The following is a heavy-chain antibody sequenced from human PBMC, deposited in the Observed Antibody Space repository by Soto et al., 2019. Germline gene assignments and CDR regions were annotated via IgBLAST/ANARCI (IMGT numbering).Heavy chain of an antibody. CDR1: GYSFTSYW. J-gene: IGHJ4*02. D-gene: IGHD1-26*01. CDR2: IDPSDSYT. CDR3: ARGVPRSRLFDY. Sequence: GESRKISCKGSGYSFTSYWISWVRQMPGKGLEWMGRIDPSDSYTNYSPSFQGHVTISADKSISTAYLQWSSLKASDTAMYYCARGVPRSRLFDYWGQGTLVTVSS. V-gene: IGHV5-10-1*01.